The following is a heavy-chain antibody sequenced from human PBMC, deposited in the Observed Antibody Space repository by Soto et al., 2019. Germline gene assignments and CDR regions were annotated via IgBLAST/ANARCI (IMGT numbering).Heavy chain of an antibody. CDR3: AKDPQNSYGYAFDY. CDR2: ISGSGGST. D-gene: IGHD5-18*01. J-gene: IGHJ4*02. CDR1: GFTFSSYA. Sequence: PGGSLRLSCAASGFTFSSYAMSWVRQAPGKGLEWVSAISGSGGSTYYADSVKGRFTISRDNPKNTLYLQMNSLRAEDTAVYYCAKDPQNSYGYAFDYWGQGTLVTVSS. V-gene: IGHV3-23*01.